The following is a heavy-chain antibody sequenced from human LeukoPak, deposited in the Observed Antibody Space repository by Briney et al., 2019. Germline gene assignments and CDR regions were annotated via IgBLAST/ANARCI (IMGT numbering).Heavy chain of an antibody. Sequence: SETLSLTCTVSGAYINNYYWTWIRQPAAQGLEWIARLHATESAIYNPSLKGRVTMSLDTSKDQLSLTLTSVTAADSAVYYCASLSSGAAFDVWGQGAVVTVSS. J-gene: IGHJ3*01. CDR1: GAYINNYY. D-gene: IGHD3-22*01. CDR2: LHATESA. CDR3: ASLSSGAAFDV. V-gene: IGHV4-4*07.